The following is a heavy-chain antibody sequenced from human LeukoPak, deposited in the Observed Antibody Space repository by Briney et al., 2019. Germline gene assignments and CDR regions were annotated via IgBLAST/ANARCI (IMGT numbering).Heavy chain of an antibody. J-gene: IGHJ4*02. CDR1: GGSISSGGYY. Sequence: SETLSLTCTVSGGSISSGGYYWSWIRQHPGKGLEWIGYTYYSGSTYYNPSLKSRVTISVDTSKNQFSLKLSSVTAADTAVYYCARDSDGCSGGSCYYFDYWGQGTLVTVSS. V-gene: IGHV4-31*03. CDR2: TYYSGST. D-gene: IGHD2-15*01. CDR3: ARDSDGCSGGSCYYFDY.